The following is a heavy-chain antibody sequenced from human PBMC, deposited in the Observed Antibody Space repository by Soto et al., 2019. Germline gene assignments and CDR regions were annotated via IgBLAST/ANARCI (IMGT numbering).Heavy chain of an antibody. CDR3: ATTPYKPSYCSGGSCYENWFDP. CDR2: IYYSGST. V-gene: IGHV4-39*01. CDR1: GGSISSSSYY. J-gene: IGHJ5*02. Sequence: SETLSLTCTVSGGSISSSSYYWGWIRQPPGKGLEWIGSIYYSGSTYYNPSLKSRVTISVDTSKNQFSLKLSSVTAADTAVYYCATTPYKPSYCSGGSCYENWFDPWGQGTLVTVSS. D-gene: IGHD2-15*01.